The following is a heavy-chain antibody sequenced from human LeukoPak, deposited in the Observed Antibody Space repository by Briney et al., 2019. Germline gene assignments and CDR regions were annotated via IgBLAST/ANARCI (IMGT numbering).Heavy chain of an antibody. CDR2: IYTSGSA. CDR3: ARVVVVVPAAMGAYYYYYMDV. CDR1: GGSISSYY. D-gene: IGHD2-2*01. V-gene: IGHV4-4*07. J-gene: IGHJ6*03. Sequence: SETLSLTCTVSGGSISSYYWSWIRQPAGKGLEWIGRIYTSGSANYNPSIKSRVTMSVDTSKNQFSLKLSSVTAADTAVYYCARVVVVVPAAMGAYYYYYMDVWGKGTTVTVSS.